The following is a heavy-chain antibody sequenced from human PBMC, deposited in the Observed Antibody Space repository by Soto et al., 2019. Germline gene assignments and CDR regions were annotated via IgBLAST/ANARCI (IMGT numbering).Heavy chain of an antibody. J-gene: IGHJ4*02. CDR1: GGSISSSNW. Sequence: QVQLQESGPGLVKPSGTLSLTCAVSGGSISSSNWWSWVRQPPGKGLEWIGEIYHSGSSNYNPSLKSRVTISVDKSKKQFSLKLNSVTAADTAVYYCARDVWEVGVVVTKNDYWGQGTLVTVSS. CDR2: IYHSGSS. CDR3: ARDVWEVGVVVTKNDY. V-gene: IGHV4-4*02. D-gene: IGHD3-16*01.